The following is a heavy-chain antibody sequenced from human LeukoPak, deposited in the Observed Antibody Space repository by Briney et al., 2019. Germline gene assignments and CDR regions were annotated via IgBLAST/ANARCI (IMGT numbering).Heavy chain of an antibody. Sequence: GSLRLSCAASGFTFSAYNMNWVRRAPGKGLEWVASIDTSSSYIFYADSVRGRFTISRDNSKNTLYLQMNSLRAEDTAVYYCARGTSGYDPYGYFDYWGQGTLVTVSS. V-gene: IGHV3-21*01. CDR3: ARGTSGYDPYGYFDY. D-gene: IGHD5-12*01. CDR1: GFTFSAYN. J-gene: IGHJ4*02. CDR2: IDTSSSYI.